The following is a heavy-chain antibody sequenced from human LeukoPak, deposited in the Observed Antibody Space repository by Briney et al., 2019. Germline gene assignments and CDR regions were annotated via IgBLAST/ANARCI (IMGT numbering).Heavy chain of an antibody. D-gene: IGHD2-2*01. CDR2: INPSGGST. CDR3: AREWRDIVVVPAAMGFDY. CDR1: GYTFTNYY. V-gene: IGHV1-46*01. J-gene: IGHJ4*02. Sequence: ASVKVSCKASGYTFTNYYIHWVRQAPGQGLEWMGIINPSGGSTSYAQKFQGRVTMTRDTSTSTVYMELSSLRSEDTAVYYCAREWRDIVVVPAAMGFDYWGQGTLVTVSS.